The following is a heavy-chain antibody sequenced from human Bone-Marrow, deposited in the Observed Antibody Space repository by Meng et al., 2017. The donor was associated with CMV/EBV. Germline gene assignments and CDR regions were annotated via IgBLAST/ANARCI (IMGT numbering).Heavy chain of an antibody. Sequence: GGSLRLSCAASGFTFSSYDMHWVRQAPGKGLEWVAFISYDGNKKCYADSVKGQFTISRDNSRKMLYLQMNSLRAADTAVYYCAKDVSRSLYQFHGMAVWGQGNTVHVAS. V-gene: IGHV3-30*02. J-gene: IGHJ6*02. CDR1: GFTFSSYD. D-gene: IGHD3-16*01. CDR2: ISYDGNKK. CDR3: AKDVSRSLYQFHGMAV.